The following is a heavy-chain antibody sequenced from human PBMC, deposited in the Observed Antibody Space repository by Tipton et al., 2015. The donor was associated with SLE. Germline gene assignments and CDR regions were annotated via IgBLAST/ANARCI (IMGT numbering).Heavy chain of an antibody. J-gene: IGHJ5*02. CDR1: GGSISSSIYY. V-gene: IGHV4-39*07. CDR2: IYYSGRT. CDR3: ARDEYNYVWGSYLAT. D-gene: IGHD3-16*01. Sequence: TLSLTCTVSGGSISSSIYYWGWIRQPPGKGLEWIGSIYYSGRTYYNPSLESRVTISVETSNNQVSLKLSSVTAADTAVYYCARDEYNYVWGSYLATWGQGTLVTVSS.